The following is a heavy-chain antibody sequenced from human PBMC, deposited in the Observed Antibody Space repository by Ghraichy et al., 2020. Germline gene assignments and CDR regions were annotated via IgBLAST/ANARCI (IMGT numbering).Heavy chain of an antibody. CDR2: ISSSSSYI. V-gene: IGHV3-21*01. D-gene: IGHD5-12*01. J-gene: IGHJ4*02. Sequence: GGSLRLSCAASGFTFSSYSMNWVRQAPGKGLEWLASISSSSSYINYADSVKGRFTISRDNAKNSLYLQMNSLRAEDTAVYYCARDVGTYSGSHAADYWGQGTLVIVSS. CDR1: GFTFSSYS. CDR3: ARDVGTYSGSHAADY.